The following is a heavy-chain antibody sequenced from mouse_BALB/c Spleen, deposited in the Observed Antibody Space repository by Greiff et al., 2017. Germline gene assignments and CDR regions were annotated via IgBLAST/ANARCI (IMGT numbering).Heavy chain of an antibody. CDR3: ARNDGAWFAY. V-gene: IGHV5-17*02. CDR1: GFTFSSFG. D-gene: IGHD2-12*01. J-gene: IGHJ3*01. Sequence: EVHLVESGGGLVQPGGSRKLSCAASGFTFSSFGMHWVRQAPEKGLEWVAYISSGSSTIYYADTVKGRFTISRDNPKNTLFLQMTSLRSEDTAMYYCARNDGAWFAYWGQGTLVTVSA. CDR2: ISSGSSTI.